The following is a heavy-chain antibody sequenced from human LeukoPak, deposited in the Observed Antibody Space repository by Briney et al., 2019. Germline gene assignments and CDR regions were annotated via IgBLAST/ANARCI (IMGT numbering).Heavy chain of an antibody. V-gene: IGHV3-23*01. CDR1: GFTFSSYA. J-gene: IGHJ4*02. Sequence: GGSLRLSCAASGFTFSSYAMSWVRQAPGKGLEWVSAISGSGGSTYYADSVKGRFTISRDNSKNTLYLQMNSLRAEDTAVYYCAKATVDSSSWYYFDCWGQGTLVTVSS. CDR2: ISGSGGST. CDR3: AKATVDSSSWYYFDC. D-gene: IGHD6-13*01.